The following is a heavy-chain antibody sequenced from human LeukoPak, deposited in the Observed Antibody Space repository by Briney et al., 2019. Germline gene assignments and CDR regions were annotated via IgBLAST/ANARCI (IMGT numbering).Heavy chain of an antibody. V-gene: IGHV4-39*01. CDR1: GGSISSSSYY. D-gene: IGHD3-3*01. J-gene: IGHJ4*02. CDR2: IYYSGST. Sequence: PSETLSLTCTVSGGSISSSSYYWGWIRQPPGKGLEWIGSIYYSGSTYYNPSLKSRVTISVDTSKNQFSLKLSSVTAADTAVYYCARLSSRGRSGYYKTFDYWGQGTLVTVSS. CDR3: ARLSSRGRSGYYKTFDY.